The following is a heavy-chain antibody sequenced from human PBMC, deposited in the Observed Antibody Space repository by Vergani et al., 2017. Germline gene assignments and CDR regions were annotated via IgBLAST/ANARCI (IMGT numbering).Heavy chain of an antibody. CDR3: ARVNTETNGHLYYYYYMDV. J-gene: IGHJ6*03. CDR1: GGSFTSYH. D-gene: IGHD4-11*01. Sequence: QVQLQQWGGGLLKPSETLSLTCVVNGGSFTSYHWTWIRQSPGEGLEWVGDIDHTGRPDYNPSLKSRLTMSVDKSRNQFPITLNSVTATDTAIYFCARVNTETNGHLYYYYYMDVWGQGTAVTVS. CDR2: IDHTGRP. V-gene: IGHV4-34*01.